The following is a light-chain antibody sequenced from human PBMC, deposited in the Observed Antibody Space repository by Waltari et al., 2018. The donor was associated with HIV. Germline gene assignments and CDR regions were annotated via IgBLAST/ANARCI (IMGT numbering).Light chain of an antibody. J-gene: IGLJ2*01. Sequence: SYELTQPPSVSVSPGQTASITCSGDKLGDKYACWYQQKPGQSPVLVIYQDNKRPSGIPERVSGSNSGNTATLTISGTQAMDEADYYCQAWDSSLVVFGGGTKLTGL. CDR2: QDN. V-gene: IGLV3-1*01. CDR1: KLGDKY. CDR3: QAWDSSLVV.